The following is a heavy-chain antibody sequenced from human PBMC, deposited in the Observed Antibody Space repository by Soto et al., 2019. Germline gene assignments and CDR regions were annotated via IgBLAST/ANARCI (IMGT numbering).Heavy chain of an antibody. V-gene: IGHV4-59*01. Sequence: PSETLSLTCTVSGGSISSYYWSWIRQPPGKGLEWIGYIYYSVSTNYNPSLKSRVTISVDTSKNQFSLKLSSVTAADTAVYYCARGAAADYWGQGTLVTVSS. J-gene: IGHJ4*02. CDR3: ARGAAADY. CDR1: GGSISSYY. CDR2: IYYSVST. D-gene: IGHD6-13*01.